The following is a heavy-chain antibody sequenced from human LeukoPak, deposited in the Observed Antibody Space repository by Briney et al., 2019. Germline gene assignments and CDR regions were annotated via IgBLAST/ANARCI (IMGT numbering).Heavy chain of an antibody. Sequence: PGGSLRLSCAASGFTFSSYSMTWVRQAPGKGLEWVSSISSSSSYIYYADSVKGRFTISRDNAKNSLYLQMNSLRAEDTAVYYCARGRQQLVGGLYYCDYWGQGTLVTVSS. J-gene: IGHJ4*02. D-gene: IGHD6-13*01. CDR3: ARGRQQLVGGLYYCDY. V-gene: IGHV3-21*01. CDR1: GFTFSSYS. CDR2: ISSSSSYI.